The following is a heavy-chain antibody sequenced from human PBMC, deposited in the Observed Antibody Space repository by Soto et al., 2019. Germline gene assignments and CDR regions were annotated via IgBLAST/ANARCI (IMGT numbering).Heavy chain of an antibody. D-gene: IGHD4-17*01. V-gene: IGHV4-59*08. J-gene: IGHJ4*02. CDR1: GGSISSYY. CDR3: ARRVDYGDYDGGFDY. CDR2: IHYSGST. Sequence: QVQLQESGPGLVKPSETLSLTCTVSGGSISSYYWSWIRQPPGKGLEWIGYIHYSGSTNCNPSLQGRVSIPVDTSKNQFSLKLSSVTAADTAVYYCARRVDYGDYDGGFDYWGQGTLVTVSS.